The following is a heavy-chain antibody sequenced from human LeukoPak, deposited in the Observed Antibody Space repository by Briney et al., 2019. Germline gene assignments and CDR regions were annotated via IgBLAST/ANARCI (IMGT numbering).Heavy chain of an antibody. Sequence: GGSLRLSCAASGFTFSSYWMHWVRQAPGKGLVWVSRINSDGSSTSYADSVKGRFTISRDNAKNTLYLQMNSLRAEDTAVYYCAGDQFLWYSSGWAANDYWGQGTLVTVSS. J-gene: IGHJ4*02. CDR3: AGDQFLWYSSGWAANDY. CDR1: GFTFSSYW. CDR2: INSDGSST. D-gene: IGHD6-19*01. V-gene: IGHV3-74*01.